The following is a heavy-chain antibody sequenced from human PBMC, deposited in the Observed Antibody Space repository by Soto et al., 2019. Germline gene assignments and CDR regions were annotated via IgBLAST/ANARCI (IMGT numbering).Heavy chain of an antibody. CDR2: ISAYNGNT. J-gene: IGHJ6*02. D-gene: IGHD2-21*01. V-gene: IGHV1-18*04. Sequence: QVHLVQSGGEVKKPGASVKVSCTASGYPFTSSGFSWVRQAPGQGLEWMGWISAYNGNTLYAQKFKGRVTMTTDTSTSTAYMELGSLRSDDTAVYYCATDPYCGSAPGCSALDAWGQGTTVTVSS. CDR1: GYPFTSSG. CDR3: ATDPYCGSAPGCSALDA.